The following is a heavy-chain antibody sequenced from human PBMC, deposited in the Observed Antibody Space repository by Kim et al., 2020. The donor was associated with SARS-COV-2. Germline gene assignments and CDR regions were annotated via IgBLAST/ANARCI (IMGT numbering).Heavy chain of an antibody. J-gene: IGHJ3*02. CDR2: IYYSGST. Sequence: SETLSLTCTVSGGSISSSSYYWGWIRQPPGKGLEWIGSIYYSGSTYYNPSLKSRVTISVDTSKNQFSLKLSSVTAADTAVYYCASEGLRYFDWLNNAFDIWGQGTMVTVSS. CDR3: ASEGLRYFDWLNNAFDI. V-gene: IGHV4-39*01. D-gene: IGHD3-9*01. CDR1: GGSISSSSYY.